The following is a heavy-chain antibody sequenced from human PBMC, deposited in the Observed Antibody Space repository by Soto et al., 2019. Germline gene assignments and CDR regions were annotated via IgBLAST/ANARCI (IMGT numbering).Heavy chain of an antibody. Sequence: GGSLRLSCAASGFTFSSYAMSWVRQAPGKGLEWVSAISGSGGSTYYADSVKGRFTISRDNSKNTLYLQMNSLRAEDTAVYYCAKYPPYYYDSSGNFDYWGQETLVTVSS. J-gene: IGHJ4*02. V-gene: IGHV3-23*01. CDR1: GFTFSSYA. CDR3: AKYPPYYYDSSGNFDY. CDR2: ISGSGGST. D-gene: IGHD3-22*01.